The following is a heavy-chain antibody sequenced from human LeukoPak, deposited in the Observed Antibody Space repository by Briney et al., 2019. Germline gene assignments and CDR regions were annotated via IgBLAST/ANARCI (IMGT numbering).Heavy chain of an antibody. CDR2: IYYSGST. CDR3: ARSYSGSFLY. V-gene: IGHV4-39*07. Sequence: PSETLSLTCTVSGGSISSSSYYWGWIRQPPGKGLEWFGSIYYSGSTYSKASLKSRVTITLDTSKNQFSLRLSYVTAADTAVYYCARSYSGSFLYWGQGSLVTVSS. D-gene: IGHD1-26*01. J-gene: IGHJ1*01. CDR1: GGSISSSSYY.